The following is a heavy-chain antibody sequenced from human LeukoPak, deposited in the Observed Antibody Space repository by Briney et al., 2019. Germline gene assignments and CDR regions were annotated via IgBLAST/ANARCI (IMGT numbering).Heavy chain of an antibody. D-gene: IGHD2-15*01. CDR2: ISYDGSNK. CDR1: GFTFSSYG. Sequence: PGGSLRLSCAASGFTFSSYGMHWVRQAPGKGLEWVAVISYDGSNKYHADSVKGRFTISRDNSKNTLYLQMNSLRAEDTAVYYCAKGRGCSGGSCPNWFDPWGQGTLVTVSS. V-gene: IGHV3-30*18. CDR3: AKGRGCSGGSCPNWFDP. J-gene: IGHJ5*02.